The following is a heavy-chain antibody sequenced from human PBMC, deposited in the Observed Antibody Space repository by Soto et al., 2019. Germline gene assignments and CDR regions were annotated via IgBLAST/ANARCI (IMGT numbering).Heavy chain of an antibody. Sequence: QVQLQQWGAGLLKPSETLSLTCAVYGGSFSGYYWSWIRQPPGKGLEWIGEINHSGRTTYNPSLKSRVTLSVDTSKNQFALKLSSVTAADTAVYYCERGRLGRPPGYWGQGTLVTVSS. CDR1: GGSFSGYY. CDR3: ERGRLGRPPGY. V-gene: IGHV4-34*01. CDR2: INHSGRT. J-gene: IGHJ4*02. D-gene: IGHD6-19*01.